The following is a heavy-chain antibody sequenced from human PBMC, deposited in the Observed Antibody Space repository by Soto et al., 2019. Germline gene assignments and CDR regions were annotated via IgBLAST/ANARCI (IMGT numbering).Heavy chain of an antibody. CDR1: GGSFTSNNW. V-gene: IGHV4-4*02. J-gene: IGHJ4*02. CDR3: ASRDPGTSVDY. Sequence: QVQLQESGPGLVKPSGTLSLTCAVSGGSFTSNNWWTWVRQPPGQGLERIGEIYRTGSTNYNPSLKSRVTISLDKYENQFSLKVTSLTAADTAVYYCASRDPGTSVDYWGQGTLVTVSS. D-gene: IGHD1-7*01. CDR2: IYRTGST.